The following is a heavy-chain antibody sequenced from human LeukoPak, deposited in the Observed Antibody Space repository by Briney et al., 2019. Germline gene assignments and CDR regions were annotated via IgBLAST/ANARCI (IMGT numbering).Heavy chain of an antibody. J-gene: IGHJ4*02. V-gene: IGHV3-30-3*01. CDR3: ARDAPKRDTAMDLDY. D-gene: IGHD5-18*01. Sequence: TGGPLRLSCAASGFTFSSYALHWVRQAPGKGLEWGAVISYDGSNKYYADSVKGRFTISRDNSKNTLYLQMNSLRAEDTAVYYCARDAPKRDTAMDLDYWGQGTLVTVSS. CDR1: GFTFSSYA. CDR2: ISYDGSNK.